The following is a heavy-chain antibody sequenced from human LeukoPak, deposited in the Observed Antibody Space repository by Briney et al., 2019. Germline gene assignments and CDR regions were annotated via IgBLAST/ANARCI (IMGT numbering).Heavy chain of an antibody. V-gene: IGHV4-4*07. CDR2: IYKSGST. CDR1: IGLKQECY. J-gene: IGHJ4*02. D-gene: IGHD1-26*01. CDR3: ARDVRVSGTFRRYFVS. Sequence: SQTLSLTCTVSIGLKQECYGIWLRQPAGKRLEWIGHIYKSGSTDYNPSLKSRVTMSIDTSKSQFSLNLSSVTAADTAVYYCARDVRVSGTFRRYFVSWRQGTLVTVSS.